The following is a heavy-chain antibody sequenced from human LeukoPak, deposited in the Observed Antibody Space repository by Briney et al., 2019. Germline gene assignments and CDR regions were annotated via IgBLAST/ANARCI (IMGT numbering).Heavy chain of an antibody. CDR1: GGSISSGSYY. D-gene: IGHD4-17*01. Sequence: PSQTLSLTCTVSGGSISSGSYYWSWIRQPAGKGLEWIGRIYTSGSTYYNPSLKSRVTISVDTSKTQFSLKLSSVAAADTAVYYCAREGYGVYYYCYMDVWGKGTTVTVSS. CDR2: IYTSGST. V-gene: IGHV4-61*02. J-gene: IGHJ6*03. CDR3: AREGYGVYYYCYMDV.